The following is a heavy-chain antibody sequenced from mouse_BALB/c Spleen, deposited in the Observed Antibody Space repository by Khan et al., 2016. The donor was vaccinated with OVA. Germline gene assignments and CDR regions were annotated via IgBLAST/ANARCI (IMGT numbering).Heavy chain of an antibody. V-gene: IGHV2-9*02. CDR1: GFSLTSYG. Sequence: QMQLEESGPGLVAPSQSLSITCTVSGFSLTSYGVHWVRQPPGKGLEWLGVIWAGGSTNYNSALMSRLSISRNKSKSQAFLNMNSLQTGDTATYYCARGDGYYEDAMDYWGQGTSVTVSS. CDR2: IWAGGST. D-gene: IGHD2-3*01. J-gene: IGHJ4*01. CDR3: ARGDGYYEDAMDY.